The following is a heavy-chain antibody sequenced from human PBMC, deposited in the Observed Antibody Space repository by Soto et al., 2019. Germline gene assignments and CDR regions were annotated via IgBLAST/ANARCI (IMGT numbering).Heavy chain of an antibody. CDR2: ISYDGSNK. D-gene: IGHD4-17*01. CDR1: GFTFSSYG. CDR3: AKGLYYGDYGKMDV. J-gene: IGHJ6*02. Sequence: QVQLVESGGGVVQPGRSLRLSCAASGFTFSSYGMHWVRQAPGKGLEWVAVISYDGSNKYYADSVKGRFTISRDNSKNTLYLQMNSLRAEDTAVYYCAKGLYYGDYGKMDVWGQGTTVTVSS. V-gene: IGHV3-30*18.